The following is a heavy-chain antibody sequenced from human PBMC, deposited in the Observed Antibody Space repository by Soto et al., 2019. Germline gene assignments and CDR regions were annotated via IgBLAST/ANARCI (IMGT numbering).Heavy chain of an antibody. CDR2: TYYRSKWYN. J-gene: IGHJ6*02. CDR1: GDSVSSNSAA. Sequence: SQTLSLTCAISGDSVSSNSAAWNWIRQSPSRGLEWLGRTYYRSKWYNDYAVSVKSRITINPETSKNQFSLQLNSVTPEDTAVYYCARAEQQLVPGYYGMDVWGQGTTVTVSS. V-gene: IGHV6-1*01. D-gene: IGHD6-13*01. CDR3: ARAEQQLVPGYYGMDV.